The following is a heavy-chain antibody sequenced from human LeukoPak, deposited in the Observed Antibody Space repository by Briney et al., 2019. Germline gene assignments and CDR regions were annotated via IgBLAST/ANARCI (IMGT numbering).Heavy chain of an antibody. CDR1: GFTFTDSP. J-gene: IGHJ4*02. CDR2: IKSKVNNYAT. Sequence: GGSLRLSCAASGFTFTDSPMHWVRQASGKGPEWVARIKSKVNNYATSYAASVKGRFTVFRDDSKNTAYLQMNSLRTEDTAVYYCARLAFYYDSHGYYSSEYWGQGTLVTVSS. CDR3: ARLAFYYDSHGYYSSEY. D-gene: IGHD3-22*01. V-gene: IGHV3-73*01.